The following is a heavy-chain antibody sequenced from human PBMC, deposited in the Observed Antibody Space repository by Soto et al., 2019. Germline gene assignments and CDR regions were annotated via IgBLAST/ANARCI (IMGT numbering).Heavy chain of an antibody. D-gene: IGHD3-3*01. Sequence: GASVKVSCKASGYTFTSYGISWVRQAPGQGLERMGWISAYNGNTNYAQKLQGRVTMTTDTSTSTAYMELRSLRSDDTAVYYCARGTTFTISTEIGYRTGPYYFDYWGQGTLVTVSS. J-gene: IGHJ4*02. CDR2: ISAYNGNT. CDR3: ARGTTFTISTEIGYRTGPYYFDY. CDR1: GYTFTSYG. V-gene: IGHV1-18*01.